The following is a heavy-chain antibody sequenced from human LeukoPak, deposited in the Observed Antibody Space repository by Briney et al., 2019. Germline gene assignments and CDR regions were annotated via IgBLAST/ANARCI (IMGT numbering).Heavy chain of an antibody. CDR2: ISPSGGST. J-gene: IGHJ6*03. CDR3: ARDLALEKGYYYYYYMDV. D-gene: IGHD6-19*01. CDR1: GYTFTSNY. Sequence: ASVKVSCKAFGYTFTSNYMHWVRQAPGQGPEWMGVISPSGGSTTYAQKFQGRVTLTRDMSTSTDYLELSSLRSEDTAVYYCARDLALEKGYYYYYYMDVWGKGTTVTISS. V-gene: IGHV1-46*01.